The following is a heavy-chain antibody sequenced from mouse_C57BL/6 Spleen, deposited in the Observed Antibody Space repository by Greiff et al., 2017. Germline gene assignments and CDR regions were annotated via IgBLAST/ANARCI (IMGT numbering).Heavy chain of an antibody. Sequence: EVMLVESGGDLVKPGGSLKLSCAASGFTFSSYGMSWVRQTPDKRLEWVATISSGGSYTYSPDSVKGRFTISRDNAKNTLYLQMSSLKSEDTAMYYCARHAGTDWYFDVWGTGTTVTVSS. D-gene: IGHD4-1*01. CDR3: ARHAGTDWYFDV. CDR1: GFTFSSYG. V-gene: IGHV5-6*01. J-gene: IGHJ1*03. CDR2: ISSGGSYT.